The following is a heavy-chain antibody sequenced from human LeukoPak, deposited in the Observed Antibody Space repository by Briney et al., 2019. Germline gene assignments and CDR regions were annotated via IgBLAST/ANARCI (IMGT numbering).Heavy chain of an antibody. J-gene: IGHJ1*01. CDR2: ISSSSSYI. CDR3: ARGPRNSSSYQYFQH. CDR1: GFTFSTYS. D-gene: IGHD6-13*01. V-gene: IGHV3-21*01. Sequence: GGSLRLSCAASGFTFSTYSMNWVRQAPGKGLEWVSSISSSSSYIYYADSVKGRFTISRDNAKNSLYLQMNCLRAEDTAVYYCARGPRNSSSYQYFQHWGQGTLVTVSS.